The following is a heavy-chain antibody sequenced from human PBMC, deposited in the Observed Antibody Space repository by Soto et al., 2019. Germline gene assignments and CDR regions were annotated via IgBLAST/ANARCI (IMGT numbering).Heavy chain of an antibody. CDR3: ASDLGYCSGGSCPRLGIIDY. D-gene: IGHD2-15*01. Sequence: EVQLVESGGGLIQPGGSLRLSCAASGFTVSSKYMSWVRQAPGKGLEWVSVIYSGGSTYYADSVKGRFTISRDNSKNTLYLQMNSLRAEDTAVYYCASDLGYCSGGSCPRLGIIDYWGQGTLVTVSS. V-gene: IGHV3-53*01. CDR1: GFTVSSKY. CDR2: IYSGGST. J-gene: IGHJ4*02.